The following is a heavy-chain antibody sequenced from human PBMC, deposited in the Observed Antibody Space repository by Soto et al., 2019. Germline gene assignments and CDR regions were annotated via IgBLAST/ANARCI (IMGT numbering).Heavy chain of an antibody. J-gene: IGHJ6*02. CDR1: GFTFSTYS. CDR2: ITSRDGTI. Sequence: PGGSLRLSCEASGFTFSTYSMNWVRQAPGKGLEWISYITSRDGTIYYADSVKGRFTISRDNAKNSLYLQMNSLRDEDTAVYYCVRTSRNSARLGVATAGMDLWGQGTTVTVSS. CDR3: VRTSRNSARLGVATAGMDL. V-gene: IGHV3-48*02. D-gene: IGHD5-12*01.